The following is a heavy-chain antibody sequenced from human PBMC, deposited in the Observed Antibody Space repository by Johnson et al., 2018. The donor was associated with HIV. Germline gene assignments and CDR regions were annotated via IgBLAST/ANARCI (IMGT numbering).Heavy chain of an antibody. D-gene: IGHD6-19*01. CDR3: ARDRHPRAVAGQGGAFDI. Sequence: VQLVESGGGLIQPGGSLRLSCAASGFTVSGNSLSWVRQAPGKGLEWVSVTYSDGNIDYAASVKGRFTISRDNSKNTLYLQMNSLRAEDTAVYYCARDRHPRAVAGQGGAFDIWGQGTMVTVSS. J-gene: IGHJ3*02. CDR2: TYSDGNI. V-gene: IGHV3-53*01. CDR1: GFTVSGNS.